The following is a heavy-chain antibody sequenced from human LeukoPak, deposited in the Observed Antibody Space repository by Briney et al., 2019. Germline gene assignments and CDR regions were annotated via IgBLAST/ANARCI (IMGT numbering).Heavy chain of an antibody. D-gene: IGHD6-6*01. Sequence: GGSLRLSCAVSGFPFSCYSLIWVRQAPGEGLEWISYISSGTTIYYADSVKGRFTISRDNAKHSLYLQMNSLRDEDTAVYYCARDQSSKRFDCWDQGTLVTVSS. CDR1: GFPFSCYS. CDR2: ISSGTTI. J-gene: IGHJ4*02. V-gene: IGHV3-48*02. CDR3: ARDQSSKRFDC.